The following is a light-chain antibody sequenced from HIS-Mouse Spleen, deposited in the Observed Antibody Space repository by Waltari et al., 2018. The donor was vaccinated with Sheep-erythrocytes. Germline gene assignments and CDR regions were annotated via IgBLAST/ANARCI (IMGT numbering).Light chain of an antibody. CDR3: CSYAGSYNHV. CDR1: SSDVGGSNY. J-gene: IGLJ1*01. Sequence: QSALTQPRSVSGSPGQSVTISCTGTSSDVGGSNYVSWYQQHPGKAPKLMIDDVSKRPSGVPDRFSGSKSGNTASLTISGLQAEDEADYYCCSYAGSYNHVFATGTKVTVL. CDR2: DVS. V-gene: IGLV2-11*01.